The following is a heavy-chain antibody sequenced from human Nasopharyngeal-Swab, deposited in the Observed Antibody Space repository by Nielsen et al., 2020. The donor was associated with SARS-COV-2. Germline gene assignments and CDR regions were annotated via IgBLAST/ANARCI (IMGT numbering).Heavy chain of an antibody. CDR1: GGTFSSYA. J-gene: IGHJ6*03. Sequence: SVKVSCKASGGTFSSYAISWVRQAPGRGLEWMGGIIPIFGTANYAQKFQGRVTITADKSTSTAYMELSSLRSEDTAVYYCARAGEQQLLYYYYMDVWGKGTTVTVSS. CDR2: IIPIFGTA. D-gene: IGHD6-13*01. V-gene: IGHV1-69*06. CDR3: ARAGEQQLLYYYYMDV.